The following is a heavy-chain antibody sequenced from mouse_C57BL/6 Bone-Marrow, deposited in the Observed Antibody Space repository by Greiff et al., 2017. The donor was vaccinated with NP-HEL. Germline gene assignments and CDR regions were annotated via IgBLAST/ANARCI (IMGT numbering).Heavy chain of an antibody. J-gene: IGHJ4*01. V-gene: IGHV5-9*01. CDR3: ARRGDYDYDDYAMDY. D-gene: IGHD2-4*01. CDR1: GFTFSSYT. Sequence: EVMLVESGGGLVKPGGSLKLSCAASGFTFSSYTMSWVRQTPEKRLEWVATISGGGGNTYYPDSVKGRFTISRDNAKNTLYLQMSSLRSEDTALYYGARRGDYDYDDYAMDYWGQGTSVTVSS. CDR2: ISGGGGNT.